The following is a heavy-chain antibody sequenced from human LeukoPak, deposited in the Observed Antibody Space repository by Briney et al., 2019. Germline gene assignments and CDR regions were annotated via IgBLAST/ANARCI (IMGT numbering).Heavy chain of an antibody. CDR2: ISWNSGSI. CDR3: AKDDSSGWYVGLDY. V-gene: IGHV3-9*01. J-gene: IGHJ4*02. D-gene: IGHD6-19*01. CDR1: GITFSSYG. Sequence: GGSLRLSCAASGITFSSYGMSWVRQAPGKGLEWVSGISWNSGSIGYADSVKGRFTISRDNAKNSLYLQMNSLRAEDTALYYCAKDDSSGWYVGLDYWGQGTLVTVSS.